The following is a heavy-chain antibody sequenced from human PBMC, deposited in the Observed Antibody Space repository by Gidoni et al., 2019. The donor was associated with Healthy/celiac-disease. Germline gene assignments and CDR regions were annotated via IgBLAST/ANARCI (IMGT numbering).Heavy chain of an antibody. V-gene: IGHV3-23*01. CDR1: GFTFSSYA. D-gene: IGHD6-19*01. Sequence: EVQLLESGGGLVQPGGSLRLSCAASGFTFSSYAMSWVRQAPGKGLEWVSAICGSGGSTDYADSVKGRFTISRDNSKNTLYLQMNSLRAEDTAVYYCAKAPGIAVAGIDYWGQGTLVTVSS. CDR2: ICGSGGST. J-gene: IGHJ4*02. CDR3: AKAPGIAVAGIDY.